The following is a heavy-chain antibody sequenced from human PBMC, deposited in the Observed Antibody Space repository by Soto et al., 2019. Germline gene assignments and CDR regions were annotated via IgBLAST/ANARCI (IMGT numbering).Heavy chain of an antibody. CDR2: IGAGDGKT. CDR3: VRDYASDSGVHLDF. J-gene: IGHJ4*02. D-gene: IGHD3-22*01. Sequence: QVQLVQSGTEVKKPGASVKVSCKASGYRFTHYVIHWVRQAPGQRLEWMGWIGAGDGKTDYSQNFQGTITITKDTSASTAYMELSSLISEDTAVYYCVRDYASDSGVHLDFWGQGTLVTVSS. CDR1: GYRFTHYV. V-gene: IGHV1-3*01.